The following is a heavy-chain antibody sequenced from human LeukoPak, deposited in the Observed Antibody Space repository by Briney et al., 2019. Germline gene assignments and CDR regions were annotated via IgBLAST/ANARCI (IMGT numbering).Heavy chain of an antibody. Sequence: GGSLRLSCAASRFTFGSYSMNWVRQAPGKGLEWVSSISSSSSYIYYADSVKGRFTISRDNAKNSLYLQMNSLRAEDTAVCYCAREGAARTLAKLFDYWGQGTLVTVSS. CDR1: RFTFGSYS. V-gene: IGHV3-21*01. CDR3: AREGAARTLAKLFDY. D-gene: IGHD6-6*01. CDR2: ISSSSSYI. J-gene: IGHJ4*02.